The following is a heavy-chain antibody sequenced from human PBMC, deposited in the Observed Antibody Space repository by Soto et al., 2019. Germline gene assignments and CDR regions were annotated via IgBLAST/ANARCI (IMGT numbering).Heavy chain of an antibody. J-gene: IGHJ6*02. CDR1: GYTFTSYY. Sequence: QVQLVQSGAEVKKPGASVKVSCKASGYTFTSYYMHWVRQAPGQGLEWMGIINPSGGSTSYAQKFRXXXTMPRDKPTSXXYXEXXSLRSEYTAVYYCARGWRYCSGGSCYGYYYYGMDVWGQGTTVTVSS. CDR3: ARGWRYCSGGSCYGYYYYGMDV. D-gene: IGHD2-15*01. CDR2: INPSGGST. V-gene: IGHV1-46*03.